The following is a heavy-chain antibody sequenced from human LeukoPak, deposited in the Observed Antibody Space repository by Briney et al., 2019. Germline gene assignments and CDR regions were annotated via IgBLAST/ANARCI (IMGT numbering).Heavy chain of an antibody. CDR3: ARGYCSGGSCRNSHFDY. CDR2: IYTSGST. D-gene: IGHD2-15*01. V-gene: IGHV4-61*02. Sequence: SETLSLTCTVSGGSISSGSYYWSWIRQPAGKGLEWIGRIYTSGSTNYNPSLKSRVTISVDTSKNQFSLKLSSVTAADTAVYYCARGYCSGGSCRNSHFDYWGQGTLVTVSS. CDR1: GGSISSGSYY. J-gene: IGHJ4*02.